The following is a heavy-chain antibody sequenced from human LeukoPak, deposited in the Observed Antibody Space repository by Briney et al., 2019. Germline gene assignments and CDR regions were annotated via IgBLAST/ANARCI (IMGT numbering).Heavy chain of an antibody. CDR1: VGSISRSSYY. D-gene: IGHD3-22*01. V-gene: IGHV4-39*07. Sequence: PSETLSLTCTVSVGSISRSSYYWGWIRQPPGKGLEWIGSIYYSGSTYYNPSLKSRVTISVDTSKNQFSLKMRSVTAAATAVYYCARDGIYYDWSGYSPSAPIWGKGTMVTVSS. J-gene: IGHJ3*02. CDR3: ARDGIYYDWSGYSPSAPI. CDR2: IYYSGST.